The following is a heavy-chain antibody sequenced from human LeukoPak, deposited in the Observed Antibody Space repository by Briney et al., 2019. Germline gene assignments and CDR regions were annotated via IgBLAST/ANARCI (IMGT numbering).Heavy chain of an antibody. D-gene: IGHD6-19*01. Sequence: GESLKISCKGSGYSFTSYWIGWVRPMPGKGLEWMGIIYPGDSDTRYSPSFQGQVTISADKSISTAYLQWSSLKASDTAMYYCARGASAPGIAVAGYGYWGQGTLVTVSS. CDR1: GYSFTSYW. CDR3: ARGASAPGIAVAGYGY. CDR2: IYPGDSDT. J-gene: IGHJ4*02. V-gene: IGHV5-51*01.